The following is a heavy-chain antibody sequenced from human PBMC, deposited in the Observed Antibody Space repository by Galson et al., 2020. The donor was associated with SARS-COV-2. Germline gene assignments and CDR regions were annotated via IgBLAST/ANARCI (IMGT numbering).Heavy chain of an antibody. CDR1: GFTFSNYW. J-gene: IGHJ6*03. Sequence: ALHGESLKISCAASGFTFSNYWMHWVRQAPGKGLVWVSRIHRDGSTTTYADSVQGRFTISRDNAKNTLYLQMSGLRAEDAAVYYCARESAVQGGYYMDVWGKGTTVTVSS. CDR3: ARESAVQGGYYMDV. D-gene: IGHD3-10*01. CDR2: IHRDGSTT. V-gene: IGHV3-74*01.